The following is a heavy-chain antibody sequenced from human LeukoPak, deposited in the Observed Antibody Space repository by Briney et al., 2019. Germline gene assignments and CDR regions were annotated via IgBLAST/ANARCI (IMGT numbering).Heavy chain of an antibody. J-gene: IGHJ4*02. V-gene: IGHV4-4*02. CDR3: ARHSSTTGYSSGWYVY. Sequence: PSETLSLTCAVSGGSISSSNWWSWVRQPPGKGLEWIGEIYHSGSTNYNPSLKSRVTISVDTSKNQFSLKLSSVTAADTAVYYCARHSSTTGYSSGWYVYWGQGTLVTVSS. CDR1: GGSISSSNW. D-gene: IGHD6-19*01. CDR2: IYHSGST.